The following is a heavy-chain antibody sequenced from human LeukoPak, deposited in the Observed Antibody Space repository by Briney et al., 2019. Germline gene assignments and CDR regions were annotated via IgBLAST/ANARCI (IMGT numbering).Heavy chain of an antibody. J-gene: IGHJ3*02. D-gene: IGHD5-18*01. CDR3: ARGDDDTAMVRGAFDI. CDR1: GLTFDDYG. V-gene: IGHV3-20*04. CDR2: INWNGGST. Sequence: GGSLRLSCAASGLTFDDYGMSWVRQAPGKGLEWGAGINWNGGSTGYADSLKGRFTISLDNSKNSLYLQMNSLRAEDTALYYCARGDDDTAMVRGAFDIWGQGTMVTVSS.